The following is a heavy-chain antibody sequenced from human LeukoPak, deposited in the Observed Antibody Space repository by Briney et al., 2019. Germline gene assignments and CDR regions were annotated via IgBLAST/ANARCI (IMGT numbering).Heavy chain of an antibody. V-gene: IGHV5-51*01. CDR2: IYPGDSDT. Sequence: GESLKISCKGSGYSFNICWIGWVRQMPGKGLEWMGIIYPGDSDTRYSPSFQGQVTISADKSISTAYLQWSSLKASDTAIYYCARRGYGDGRDYWGRGTLVTVSS. CDR3: ARRGYGDGRDY. D-gene: IGHD5-24*01. J-gene: IGHJ4*02. CDR1: GYSFNICW.